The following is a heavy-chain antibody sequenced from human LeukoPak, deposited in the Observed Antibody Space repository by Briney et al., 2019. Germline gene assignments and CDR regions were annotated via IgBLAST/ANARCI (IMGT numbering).Heavy chain of an antibody. Sequence: GGSLRLSCAASGFTFSSYTMNWVRQAPGKGLQWVSYISTSSSTIYYADSVKGRFTISRDNAKNSLYLQMNSLRAEDTAVYYCAGMQYSSSWAAFDYWGQGTLVTVSS. V-gene: IGHV3-48*01. CDR3: AGMQYSSSWAAFDY. D-gene: IGHD6-13*01. CDR1: GFTFSSYT. J-gene: IGHJ4*02. CDR2: ISTSSSTI.